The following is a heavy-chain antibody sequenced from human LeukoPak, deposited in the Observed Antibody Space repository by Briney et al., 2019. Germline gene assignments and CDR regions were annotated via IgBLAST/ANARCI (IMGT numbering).Heavy chain of an antibody. J-gene: IGHJ4*02. CDR1: GGSISTSNYY. CDR2: IFYSGST. D-gene: IGHD3-10*01. CDR3: ARESQFGPPDY. Sequence: PSETLSLTCTVSGGSISTSNYYWGWIRQPPGKGLEWIGNIFYSGSTYYSPSLKSRVTISLDKSKNQFSLKLSSVTAADTAVYYCARESQFGPPDYWGQGTLVTVSS. V-gene: IGHV4-39*07.